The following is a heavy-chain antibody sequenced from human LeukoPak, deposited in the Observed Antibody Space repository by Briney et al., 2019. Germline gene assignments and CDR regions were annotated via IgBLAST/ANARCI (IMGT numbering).Heavy chain of an antibody. Sequence: ASVKVSCKASGYTFTSYGISWVRQAPGQGLEWMGWISAYNGNTNYAQKLQGRVTMTTDTSTSTAYMELRSLRSDDTAVYYCARDSRMFYYDSSGYYFDYWGQGTLVTVSS. J-gene: IGHJ4*02. CDR2: ISAYNGNT. V-gene: IGHV1-18*01. CDR1: GYTFTSYG. D-gene: IGHD3-22*01. CDR3: ARDSRMFYYDSSGYYFDY.